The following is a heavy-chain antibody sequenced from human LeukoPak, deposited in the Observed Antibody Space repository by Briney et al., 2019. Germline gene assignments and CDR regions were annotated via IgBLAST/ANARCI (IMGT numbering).Heavy chain of an antibody. Sequence: SETLSLTCTVSGDSISSYYWSWIRQPPGKGLEWIGYIYYSGSTDYNPSLKSRVTISVDTSKNQFSLKLSSVTAANTAVYYCARHGPLYEYFYYNMDVWGQGTTVTVSS. CDR3: ARHGPLYEYFYYNMDV. J-gene: IGHJ6*02. D-gene: IGHD5/OR15-5a*01. CDR1: GDSISSYY. V-gene: IGHV4-59*08. CDR2: IYYSGST.